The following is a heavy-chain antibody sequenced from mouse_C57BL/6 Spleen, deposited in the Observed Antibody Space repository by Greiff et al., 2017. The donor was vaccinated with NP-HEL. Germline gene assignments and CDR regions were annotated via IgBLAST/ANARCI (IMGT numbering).Heavy chain of an antibody. CDR3: ARDYGSSYYAMDY. V-gene: IGHV1-7*01. D-gene: IGHD1-1*01. CDR1: GYTFTSYW. J-gene: IGHJ4*01. Sequence: QVQLQQSGAELAKPGASVKLSCKASGYTFTSYWMHWVKQRPGQGLEWIGYINPSSGYTKYNQKFKDKATLTADKSSSTAYMQLSSLPYEDSAVYYCARDYGSSYYAMDYWGQGTSVTVSS. CDR2: INPSSGYT.